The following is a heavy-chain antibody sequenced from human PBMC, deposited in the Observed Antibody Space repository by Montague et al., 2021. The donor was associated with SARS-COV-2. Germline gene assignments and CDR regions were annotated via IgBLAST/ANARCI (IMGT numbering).Heavy chain of an antibody. D-gene: IGHD2-15*01. J-gene: IGHJ3*02. CDR3: ARIGGGGSGYSRALDI. CDR1: GFSLSTSGMC. V-gene: IGHV2-70*11. Sequence: PALVKPTQTLTLTCTFSGFSLSTSGMCVSWIRQPPGKALEWLARIDWDDDKYYSTSLKTRLTISKDTSKNQVVLTMTKMDPVDTATYYCARIGGGGSGYSRALDIWGQGTMVTVSS. CDR2: IDWDDDK.